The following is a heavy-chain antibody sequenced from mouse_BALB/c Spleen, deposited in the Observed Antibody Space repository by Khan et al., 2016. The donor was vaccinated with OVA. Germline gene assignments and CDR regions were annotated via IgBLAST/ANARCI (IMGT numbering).Heavy chain of an antibody. Sequence: EVQLQESGPGLVKPSQSLSLTCTVTGYSITSDYAWNWIRQFPGNKLEWMGYISYSGRTSYNPSLKSRISIPRDTSKHQFFLQLNSVTTEDTATYYCARSVTITTVVTTDFDYWGQGTTLTVSS. V-gene: IGHV3-2*02. D-gene: IGHD1-1*01. CDR2: ISYSGRT. CDR3: ARSVTITTVVTTDFDY. CDR1: GYSITSDYA. J-gene: IGHJ2*01.